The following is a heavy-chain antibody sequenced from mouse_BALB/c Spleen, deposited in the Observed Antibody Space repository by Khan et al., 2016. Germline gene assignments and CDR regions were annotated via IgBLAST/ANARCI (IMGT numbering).Heavy chain of an antibody. CDR2: IRTKANNHAT. J-gene: IGHJ4*01. CDR1: GFTLSDAW. CDR3: TRRGIAMDY. V-gene: IGHV6-6*01. Sequence: EVKLEVSGGGLVQPGGSMKLSCTASGFTLSDAWMDWVRQSPEKGLEWVAEIRTKANNHATYYAESVKGRISISRDDSKSSVYLQMSSLRPEDTGIYYWTRRGIAMDYWGQGTSVTVSS.